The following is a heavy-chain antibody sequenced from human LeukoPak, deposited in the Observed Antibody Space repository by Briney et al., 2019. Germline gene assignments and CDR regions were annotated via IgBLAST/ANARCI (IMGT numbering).Heavy chain of an antibody. CDR3: ARATSARLIQGRVSWFDP. V-gene: IGHV4-34*01. CDR2: INHSGST. D-gene: IGHD6-6*01. Sequence: PSETLSLTCTVSGGSISSYYWSWIRQPPGKGLEWIGEINHSGSTNYNPSLKSRVTISVDTSKNQFSLKLSSVTAADTAVYYCARATSARLIQGRVSWFDPWGQGTLVTVSS. CDR1: GGSISSYY. J-gene: IGHJ5*02.